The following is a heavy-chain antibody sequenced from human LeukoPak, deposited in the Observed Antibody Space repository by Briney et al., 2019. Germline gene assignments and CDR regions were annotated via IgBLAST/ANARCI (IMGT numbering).Heavy chain of an antibody. V-gene: IGHV3-7*01. CDR3: ARGQEGHFHYAMDV. CDR2: MKYDGSER. CDR1: GFTFRNYW. J-gene: IGHJ6*02. Sequence: GGSLRLSCIGTGFTFRNYWMSWVRQAPGKGLEWVANMKYDGSERNYVDSVRGRFTISRGNVQNSLSLQMNSLRAEDTAVYYCARGQEGHFHYAMDVWGQGTTVTVSS.